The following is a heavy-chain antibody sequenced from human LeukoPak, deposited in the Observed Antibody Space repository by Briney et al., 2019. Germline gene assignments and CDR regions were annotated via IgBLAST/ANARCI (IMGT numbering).Heavy chain of an antibody. CDR2: IKQDGSEK. Sequence: PGGSLRLSCAASGFTFSSYWMSWVRQAPGKGLEWVANIKQDGSEKYYVDSVRGRFTISRDDSKNTLYLQMNSLRAEDTAVYYCVRRAGGYSHPYDYWGRGTLVTVSS. V-gene: IGHV3-7*03. CDR3: VRRAGGYSHPYDY. CDR1: GFTFSSYW. D-gene: IGHD4-23*01. J-gene: IGHJ4*02.